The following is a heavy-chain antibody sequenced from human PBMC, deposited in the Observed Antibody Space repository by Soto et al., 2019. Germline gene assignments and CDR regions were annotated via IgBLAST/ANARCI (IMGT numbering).Heavy chain of an antibody. Sequence: ASVKVSCKASGDTFTTYDINWVRHATGHGLEWMGWINPNSGNIGYAQRFQGRVTMTRDTAIRTAYMEVSSLRSDDTAVYYCARGRASGSYYLLDYWGQGTLVTVYS. J-gene: IGHJ4*02. V-gene: IGHV1-8*01. CDR1: GDTFTTYD. D-gene: IGHD3-10*01. CDR2: INPNSGNI. CDR3: ARGRASGSYYLLDY.